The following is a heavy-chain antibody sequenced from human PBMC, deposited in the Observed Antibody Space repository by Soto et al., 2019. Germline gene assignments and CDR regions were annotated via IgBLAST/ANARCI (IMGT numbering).Heavy chain of an antibody. J-gene: IGHJ4*02. V-gene: IGHV1-8*01. CDR1: GYTFISYD. CDR2: MNPNTGDT. Sequence: VQLVQSGAEVKKPGASVKVSCKASGYTFISYDINWVRQATGQGLEWMGWMNPNTGDTGYAQKFQGRVTMTRNTSINTANLELSSLRSDDTAVYFCARGDGYILDYWGQGTLVTVSS. D-gene: IGHD5-12*01. CDR3: ARGDGYILDY.